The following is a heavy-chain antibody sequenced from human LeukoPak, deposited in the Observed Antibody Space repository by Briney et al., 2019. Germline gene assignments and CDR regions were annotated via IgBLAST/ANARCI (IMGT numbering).Heavy chain of an antibody. D-gene: IGHD2-8*02. CDR3: ARSKIWSNRRGYFDY. Sequence: PSETLSLTCAVYGGSFSGYYWSWIRQPPGKGLEWIGEINHSGSTNYSPSLKSRVTISVDTSKNQFSLKLSSVTAADTAVYYCARSKIWSNRRGYFDYWGQGTLVTVSS. CDR1: GGSFSGYY. CDR2: INHSGST. V-gene: IGHV4-34*01. J-gene: IGHJ4*02.